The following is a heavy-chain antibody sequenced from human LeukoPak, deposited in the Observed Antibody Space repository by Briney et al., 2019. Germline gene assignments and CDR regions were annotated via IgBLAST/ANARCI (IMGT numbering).Heavy chain of an antibody. Sequence: SETLSLTCTVSGGSISSSSYYWGWIRQPPGKGLEWIGSIYYSGSTYYNPSLKSRVTISVDTSKNQFSLKLSSVTAADTAVYYCARSSARLDGFDIWGQGTMVTVSS. CDR2: IYYSGST. CDR3: ARSSARLDGFDI. D-gene: IGHD2-2*01. CDR1: GGSISSSSYY. V-gene: IGHV4-39*07. J-gene: IGHJ3*02.